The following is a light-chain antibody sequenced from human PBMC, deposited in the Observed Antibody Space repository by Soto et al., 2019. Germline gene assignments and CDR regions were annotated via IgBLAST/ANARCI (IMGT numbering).Light chain of an antibody. J-gene: IGLJ2*01. CDR1: SSNIGSNV. CDR2: SNN. CDR3: ASWDDSLSAVP. V-gene: IGLV1-44*01. Sequence: QSVLTQPPSASGTPGQRVTISCSGSSSNIGSNVVNWYQQLPGTAPKLLIYSNNQRPSGVPDRFSGSKSGTSASLAISGLQSEDETDYYCASWDDSLSAVPFGGGTKLTVL.